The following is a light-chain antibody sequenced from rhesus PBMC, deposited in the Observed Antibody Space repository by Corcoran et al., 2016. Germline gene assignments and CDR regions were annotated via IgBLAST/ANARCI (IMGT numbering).Light chain of an antibody. Sequence: DIQMTQSPSSLSASVGDRVTITCRASENVNNYLNWYQQKPGKAPKVLIYKASTLQSGVPSRFSGSGSGTDYTFTISSLQPADVATYYCQYGYGTLTFGGGTKVEIK. CDR3: QYGYGTLT. CDR1: ENVNNY. CDR2: KAS. J-gene: IGKJ4*01. V-gene: IGKV1-74*01.